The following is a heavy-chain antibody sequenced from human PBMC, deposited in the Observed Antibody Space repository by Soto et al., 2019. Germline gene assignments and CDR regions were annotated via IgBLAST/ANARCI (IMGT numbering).Heavy chain of an antibody. Sequence: GASVKVSCKASGGTFSSYAISWVRQAPGQGLEWMGGIIPIFGTANYAQKFQGRVTITADKSTSTAYMELSSLRSEDTAVYYCARGGMGVVVTATKFDPWGQGTLVTVSS. CDR2: IIPIFGTA. D-gene: IGHD2-21*02. CDR1: GGTFSSYA. V-gene: IGHV1-69*06. J-gene: IGHJ5*02. CDR3: ARGGMGVVVTATKFDP.